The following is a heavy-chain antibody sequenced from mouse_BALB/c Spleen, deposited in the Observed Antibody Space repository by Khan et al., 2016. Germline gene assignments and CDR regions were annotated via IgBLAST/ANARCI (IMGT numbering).Heavy chain of an antibody. Sequence: EVELVESGGGLVKPGGSLKLSCAASGFTFSDYYMYWVRQTPEKRLEWVATISDGGSYTYYPDSVKGRFTISRDNAKNNLYLQMSSLKSEDTAMXYGAREGLRRGFAYWGQGTLVTVSA. J-gene: IGHJ3*01. CDR1: GFTFSDYY. V-gene: IGHV5-4*02. D-gene: IGHD2-4*01. CDR2: ISDGGSYT. CDR3: AREGLRRGFAY.